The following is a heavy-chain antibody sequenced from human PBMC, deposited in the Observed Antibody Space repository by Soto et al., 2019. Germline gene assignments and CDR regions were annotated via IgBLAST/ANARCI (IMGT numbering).Heavy chain of an antibody. V-gene: IGHV3-21*01. Sequence: GGSLRLSCAASGFTFSSYSMNWVRQAPGKGLEWVSSISSSSSYIYYADSVKGRFTISRDNAKNSLYLQMNSLRAEDTAVYYCARTYYYDSSGYYYYGYWGQGTLVTVSS. CDR3: ARTYYYDSSGYYYYGY. CDR1: GFTFSSYS. D-gene: IGHD3-22*01. J-gene: IGHJ4*02. CDR2: ISSSSSYI.